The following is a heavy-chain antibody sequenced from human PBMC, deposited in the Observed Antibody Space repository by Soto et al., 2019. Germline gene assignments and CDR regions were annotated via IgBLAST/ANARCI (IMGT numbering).Heavy chain of an antibody. V-gene: IGHV3-9*01. CDR1: GFTFDDYA. D-gene: IGHD3-3*01. J-gene: IGHJ5*01. CDR2: LNWNSAKV. CDR3: VKASRAGIFVVSANMRRAHYKLDS. Sequence: EVQLVESGGGLVQPGRSLRLSCATSGFTFDDYAMHWVRQAPGKGLEWVAGLNWNSAKVGYADSVKGLCTISRDNAKKSLHVQLTSLRTEDTALYYCVKASRAGIFVVSANMRRAHYKLDSWGQGTLVTVSS.